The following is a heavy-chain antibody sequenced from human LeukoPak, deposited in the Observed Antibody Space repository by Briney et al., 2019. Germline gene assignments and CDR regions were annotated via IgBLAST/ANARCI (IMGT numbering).Heavy chain of an antibody. CDR2: ISSSSSYI. D-gene: IGHD6-13*01. V-gene: IGHV3-21*01. CDR3: ARDQDGAPGYSSSWYLGGGVGYYYYGMDV. Sequence: PGGSLRLSCAASGFTFSSYSMNWVRQAPGKGLEWVSSISSSSSYIYYADSVKGRFTISRDNAKNSLYLQMNSLRAEDTAVYYCARDQDGAPGYSSSWYLGGGVGYYYYGMDVWGQGTTVTVSS. CDR1: GFTFSSYS. J-gene: IGHJ6*02.